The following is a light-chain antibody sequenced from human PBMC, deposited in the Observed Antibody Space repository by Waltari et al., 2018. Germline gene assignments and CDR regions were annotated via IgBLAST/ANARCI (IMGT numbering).Light chain of an antibody. CDR2: NVS. Sequence: QSALTQPRPVSGSPGQSVTIPCTGTSSNFGGYNYVFGYQHRPGKAPKLMIYNVSNRPSGVPDRFSGSKSANTASLTISGLQAEDEADYYCCSYAGGNTYVFGTGTKVTVL. CDR3: CSYAGGNTYV. CDR1: SSNFGGYNY. J-gene: IGLJ1*01. V-gene: IGLV2-11*01.